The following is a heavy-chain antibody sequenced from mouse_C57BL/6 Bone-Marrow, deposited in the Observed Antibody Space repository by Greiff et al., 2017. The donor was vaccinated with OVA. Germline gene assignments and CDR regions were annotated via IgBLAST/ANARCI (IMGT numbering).Heavy chain of an antibody. Sequence: VQLQQPGAELVMPGASVKLSCKASGYTFTSYWMHWVKQRPGQGLEWIGEIDPSDSYTNYNQKFKGKSTLTVDKSSSTAYMQLSSLTSEDSAVYYCARSIYYDYEYYAMDYWGQGTSVTVS. J-gene: IGHJ4*01. D-gene: IGHD2-4*01. CDR1: GYTFTSYW. CDR2: IDPSDSYT. V-gene: IGHV1-69*01. CDR3: ARSIYYDYEYYAMDY.